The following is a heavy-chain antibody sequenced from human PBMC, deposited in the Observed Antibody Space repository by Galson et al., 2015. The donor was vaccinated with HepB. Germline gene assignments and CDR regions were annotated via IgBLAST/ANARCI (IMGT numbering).Heavy chain of an antibody. CDR2: IHISGNT. Sequence: SETLSLTCTVSGASISTYYWSWIRQPAGKGLEWIGRIHISGNTNYNPSLKSRVTMSVDTSKNQFSLKLRFVTAADTAVYYCARDLAGTADPWGQGTLVTVSS. CDR1: GASISTYY. V-gene: IGHV4-4*07. CDR3: ARDLAGTADP. J-gene: IGHJ5*02. D-gene: IGHD1-1*01.